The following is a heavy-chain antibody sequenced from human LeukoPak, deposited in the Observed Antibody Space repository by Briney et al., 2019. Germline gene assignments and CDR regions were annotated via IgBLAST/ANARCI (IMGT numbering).Heavy chain of an antibody. V-gene: IGHV3-11*04. D-gene: IGHD4-17*01. CDR1: GFTFSDYY. J-gene: IGHJ4*02. CDR3: ARDSNDYGDPALLDY. CDR2: ISSSGSTI. Sequence: GGSLRLSCAASGFTFSDYYMGWLRQAPGKGLEWVSYISSSGSTIYYADSVKGRFTISRDNAKNSLYLQMNSLRAEDTAVYYCARDSNDYGDPALLDYWGQGTLVTVSS.